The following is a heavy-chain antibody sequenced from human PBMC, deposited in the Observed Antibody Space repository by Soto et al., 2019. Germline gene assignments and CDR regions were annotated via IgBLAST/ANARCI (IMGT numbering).Heavy chain of an antibody. CDR1: GFTFSSYA. V-gene: IGHV3-30-3*01. J-gene: IGHJ6*02. Sequence: QVQLVESGGGVVQPGRSLRLSCAASGFTFSSYAMHWVRQAPGKGLEWVAVISYDGSNKYYADSVKGRFTISRDNSKNTLDLQMNSRRAEDRAVYYCARESCSGGSCYPLYYYGMDVWGQGTTVTVSS. CDR2: ISYDGSNK. D-gene: IGHD2-15*01. CDR3: ARESCSGGSCYPLYYYGMDV.